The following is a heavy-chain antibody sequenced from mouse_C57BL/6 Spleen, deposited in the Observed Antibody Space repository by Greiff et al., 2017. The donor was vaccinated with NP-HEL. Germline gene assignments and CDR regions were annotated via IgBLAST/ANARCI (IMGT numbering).Heavy chain of an antibody. CDR1: GYTFTTYP. J-gene: IGHJ3*01. CDR2: FHPYNDDT. Sequence: VKLMESGAELVKPGASVKMSCKASGYTFTTYPIEWMKQNHGKSLEWIGNFHPYNDDTKYNEKFKGKATLTVEKSSSTVYLELSRLTSDDSAVYYCARGENYYGSTAWFAYWGQGTLVTVSA. CDR3: ARGENYYGSTAWFAY. D-gene: IGHD1-1*01. V-gene: IGHV1-47*01.